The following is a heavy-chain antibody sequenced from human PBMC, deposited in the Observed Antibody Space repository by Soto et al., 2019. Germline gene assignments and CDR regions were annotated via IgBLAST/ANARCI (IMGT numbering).Heavy chain of an antibody. Sequence: GGSLRLSCAASGFTFDDYAMHWVRQAPGKGLEWVSGISWNSGSIGYADSVKGRFTISRDNAKNSLYLQMNSLRAEDTALYYCAHPCIAAAGTVPSPPLVFDYWGQGTLVTVSS. D-gene: IGHD6-13*01. CDR2: ISWNSGSI. J-gene: IGHJ4*02. CDR3: AHPCIAAAGTVPSPPLVFDY. CDR1: GFTFDDYA. V-gene: IGHV3-9*01.